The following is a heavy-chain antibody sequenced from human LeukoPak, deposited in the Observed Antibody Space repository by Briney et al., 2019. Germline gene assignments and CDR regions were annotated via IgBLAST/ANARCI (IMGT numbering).Heavy chain of an antibody. J-gene: IGHJ4*02. D-gene: IGHD1-26*01. Sequence: QPGGSLRLSCAASGFTFSSYEMNWVRQAPGKGLEWVSYISSSGSTIYYADSVKGRFTISRDNAKNSLYLQMNSLRAEDTAVYYCARDSGSYYVFDYWGQGTLVTVSS. CDR2: ISSSGSTI. CDR1: GFTFSSYE. CDR3: ARDSGSYYVFDY. V-gene: IGHV3-48*03.